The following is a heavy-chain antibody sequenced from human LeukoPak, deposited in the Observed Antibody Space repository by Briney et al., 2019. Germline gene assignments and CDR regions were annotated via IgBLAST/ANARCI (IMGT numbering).Heavy chain of an antibody. CDR1: GFTFSSYA. CDR2: ISGSGGST. Sequence: PGGSLRLSCAASGFTFSSYAMSWVRQVPGKGLEWVSAISGSGGSTYYADSVKGRFTISRDNSKNTLYLQMDSLRAEDTAVYYCAKDSPTYYYDSSGYLDYWGQGTLVTVSS. D-gene: IGHD3-22*01. V-gene: IGHV3-23*01. CDR3: AKDSPTYYYDSSGYLDY. J-gene: IGHJ4*02.